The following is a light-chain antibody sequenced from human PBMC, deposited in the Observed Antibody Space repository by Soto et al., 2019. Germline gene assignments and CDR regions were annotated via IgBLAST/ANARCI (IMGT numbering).Light chain of an antibody. Sequence: IVMTQSPATLSVSPGERDILSCRASQSISSNLAWYQQKPGQAPRLLMFRTSSRATGFPARFSGSGSGTDFTLTISSLEPEDFAIYYCQQRYNWPPLTFGQGTRLEI. CDR1: QSISSN. V-gene: IGKV3-15*01. J-gene: IGKJ5*01. CDR3: QQRYNWPPLT. CDR2: RTS.